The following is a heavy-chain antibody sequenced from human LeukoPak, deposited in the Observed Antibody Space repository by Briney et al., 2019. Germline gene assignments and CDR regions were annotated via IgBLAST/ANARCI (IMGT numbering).Heavy chain of an antibody. J-gene: IGHJ4*02. D-gene: IGHD4-17*01. CDR1: GFMFSSSW. V-gene: IGHV3-7*01. CDR2: IKEDGSDK. Sequence: GGSLRLSCAASGFMFSSSWMAWVRQAPGKGLEWVANIKEDGSDKNYVDSVKGRFTISRDNSKNTLYLQMNSLRAEDTAVYYCAKEIWPTVTTPGRTYFDYWGQGTLVTVSS. CDR3: AKEIWPTVTTPGRTYFDY.